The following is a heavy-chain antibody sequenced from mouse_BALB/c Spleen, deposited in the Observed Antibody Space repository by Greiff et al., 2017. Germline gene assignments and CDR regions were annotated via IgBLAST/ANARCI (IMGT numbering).Heavy chain of an antibody. CDR2: IRNKANGYTT. D-gene: IGHD2-4*01. CDR1: GFTFTDYY. J-gene: IGHJ2*01. Sequence: EVKLVESGGGLVQPGRSLRLSCATSGFTFTDYYMSWVRQPPGKALEWLGFIRNKANGYTTEYSASVKGRFTISRDNSQSILYLQMNTLRAEDSATYYCARDMITTGFDYWGQGTTLTVSS. CDR3: ARDMITTGFDY. V-gene: IGHV7-3*02.